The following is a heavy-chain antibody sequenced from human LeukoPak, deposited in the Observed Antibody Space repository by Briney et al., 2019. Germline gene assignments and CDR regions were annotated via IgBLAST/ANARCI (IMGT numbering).Heavy chain of an antibody. D-gene: IGHD6-13*01. J-gene: IGHJ5*02. CDR2: IYYSGST. V-gene: IGHV4-39*01. Sequence: SETLSLTCTVSGGSISSSSYYWGWIRQPPGKGLEWIGSIYYSGSTYYNPSLKSRVTISVDTSKNQFSLKLSSVTAADTAVYYCARHRWAPYSSSRGNWFDPWGQGTLVTVSS. CDR1: GGSISSSSYY. CDR3: ARHRWAPYSSSRGNWFDP.